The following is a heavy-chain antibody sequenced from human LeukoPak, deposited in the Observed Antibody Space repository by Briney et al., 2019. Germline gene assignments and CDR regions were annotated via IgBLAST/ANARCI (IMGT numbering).Heavy chain of an antibody. CDR3: ARDNSMEHGSSHPNDAFDI. V-gene: IGHV1-69*05. D-gene: IGHD6-6*01. Sequence: HVASVKVSCKASGGTFSSYAISWVRQAPGQGLEWMGGIIPIFGTANYAQKFQGRVTITTDESTSTAYMELSSLRSEDTAVYYCARDNSMEHGSSHPNDAFDIWGQGTMVTVSS. J-gene: IGHJ3*02. CDR2: IIPIFGTA. CDR1: GGTFSSYA.